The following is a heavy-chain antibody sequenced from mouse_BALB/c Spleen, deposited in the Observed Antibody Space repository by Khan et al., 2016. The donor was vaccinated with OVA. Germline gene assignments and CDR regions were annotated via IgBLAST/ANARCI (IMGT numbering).Heavy chain of an antibody. CDR1: GYSITSDYA. J-gene: IGHJ4*01. Sequence: EVQLQESGPGLVKPSQSLSLTCTVTGYSITSDYAWNWIRQFPGNKLEWMGYINYSGSAHYNPALKSRISITRDTSKNQIFLQLNSVTTADSATYYCARDGSRYNYAMYYWGQGTSGTVPS. V-gene: IGHV3-2*02. CDR3: ARDGSRYNYAMYY. D-gene: IGHD2-3*01. CDR2: INYSGSA.